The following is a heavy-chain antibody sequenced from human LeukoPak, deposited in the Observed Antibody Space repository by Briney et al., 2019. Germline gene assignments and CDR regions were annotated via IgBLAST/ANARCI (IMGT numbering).Heavy chain of an antibody. Sequence: SETLSLTCAVYGGSFSGYYWSWIRQPPGKGLEWIGEINHSGSTNYNPSLKSRVTISVDTSKNQFSLKLSSVTAADTAVYYCASRYGSGTDSVQNNYWGQGTLVTVSS. D-gene: IGHD3-10*01. CDR2: INHSGST. CDR3: ASRYGSGTDSVQNNY. CDR1: GGSFSGYY. J-gene: IGHJ4*02. V-gene: IGHV4-34*01.